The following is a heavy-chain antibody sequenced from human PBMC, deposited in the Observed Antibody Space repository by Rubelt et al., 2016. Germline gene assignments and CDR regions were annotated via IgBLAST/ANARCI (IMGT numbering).Heavy chain of an antibody. J-gene: IGHJ4*02. Sequence: EVQLLESEGGLVQPGGSLRLSCAASGFTFSSYAMSWVRQAPGKGLEWVSAISGSGGSTYYADSVKGRFTISRDNSKNTLYLQMNSLRAEDTAVYYCASEPTKTAAAGLQVFDYWGQGTLVTVSS. D-gene: IGHD6-13*01. V-gene: IGHV3-23*01. CDR2: ISGSGGST. CDR1: GFTFSSYA. CDR3: ASEPTKTAAAGLQVFDY.